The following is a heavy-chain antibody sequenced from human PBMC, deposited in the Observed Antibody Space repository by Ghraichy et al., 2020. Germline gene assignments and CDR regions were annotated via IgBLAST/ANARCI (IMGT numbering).Heavy chain of an antibody. CDR3: AKAPTQSYYYYYMDV. V-gene: IGHV3-30*18. J-gene: IGHJ6*03. Sequence: GSLRLSCAASGFTFSSYGMHWVRQAPGKGLEWVAVISYDGSNKYYEDSVKGRFTISRDNSKNTLYLQMNSLRAEDTAVYYCAKAPTQSYYYYYMDVWGKGTTVTVSS. CDR1: GFTFSSYG. CDR2: ISYDGSNK.